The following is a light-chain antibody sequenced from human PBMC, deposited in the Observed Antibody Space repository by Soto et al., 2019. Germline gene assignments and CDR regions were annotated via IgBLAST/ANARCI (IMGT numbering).Light chain of an antibody. CDR3: QQYNNWPLT. V-gene: IGKV3-15*01. CDR2: GAS. Sequence: EIVLTQSPVTLSVSQGERVTLSCRASQSVSSNLAWYQQKPGQAPKLLIYGASSRATGIPVRFSGSGSGTEFTLTISSLQSEDFAVYYCQQYNNWPLTFGQGTRLEIK. J-gene: IGKJ5*01. CDR1: QSVSSN.